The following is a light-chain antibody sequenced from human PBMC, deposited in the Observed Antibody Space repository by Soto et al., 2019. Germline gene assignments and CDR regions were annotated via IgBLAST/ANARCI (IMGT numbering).Light chain of an antibody. CDR2: GAS. V-gene: IGKV3-20*01. J-gene: IGKJ2*01. CDR1: QSISSSY. CDR3: QQYASSPYT. Sequence: EIVLTQSPGTLSLSPGERATLSCRASQSISSSYLAWYQQKPGQAPRLLIYGASRRATGIPDRFSGRESGTDFTLTITTLELEDSAVYFCQQYASSPYTFGQGTKVEIK.